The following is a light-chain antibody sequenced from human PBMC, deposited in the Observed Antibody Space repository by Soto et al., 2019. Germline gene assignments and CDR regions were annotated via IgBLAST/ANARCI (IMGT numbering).Light chain of an antibody. CDR1: QVITSY. CDR3: HRSYSTPTT. V-gene: IGKV1-39*01. J-gene: IGKJ4*01. CDR2: AAS. Sequence: DIQMTQSPSSLSASVGDRVTITCRARQVITSYVNWYQQKPGKAPKLLIYAASSLQSGDPSRFSRGGSGPNFILTLSTLQPEDVETYYCHRSYSTPTTFGGGTKVEIK.